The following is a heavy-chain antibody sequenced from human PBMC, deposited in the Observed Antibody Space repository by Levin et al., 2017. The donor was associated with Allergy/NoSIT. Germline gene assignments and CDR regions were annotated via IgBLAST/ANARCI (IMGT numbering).Heavy chain of an antibody. CDR1: GFTFSSYA. V-gene: IGHV3-23*01. D-gene: IGHD1-26*01. CDR2: ISGSGGST. CDR3: AKFLLRGSYRLDETYYFDY. Sequence: GGSLRLSCAASGFTFSSYAMSWVRQAPGKGLEWVSAISGSGGSTYYADSVKGRFTISRDNSKNTLYLQMNSLRAEDTAVYYCAKFLLRGSYRLDETYYFDYWGQGTMVTVSS. J-gene: IGHJ4*03.